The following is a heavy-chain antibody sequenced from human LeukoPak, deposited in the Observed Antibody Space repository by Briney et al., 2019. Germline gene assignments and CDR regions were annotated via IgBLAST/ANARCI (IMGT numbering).Heavy chain of an antibody. V-gene: IGHV1-2*06. J-gene: IGHJ4*02. D-gene: IGHD6-19*01. CDR3: ARDRRYSSDWYFDY. CDR2: ISPYHGGT. CDR1: GYTFIRYS. Sequence: ASVKVSCKASGYTFIRYSVNWLRQAPGQGLEWVGRISPYHGGTNYAQKFQGRVTMTSDTSINTAYMELSRLTSDDTAVYYCARDRRYSSDWYFDYWGQGTLVTVSS.